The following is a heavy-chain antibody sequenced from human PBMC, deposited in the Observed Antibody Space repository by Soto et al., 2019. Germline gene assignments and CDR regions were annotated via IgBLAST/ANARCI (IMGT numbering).Heavy chain of an antibody. CDR3: SRGKPSPIILRSSRGPWFDP. CDR1: GGSISRYY. V-gene: IGHV4-59*07. Sequence: SDTLSLTCTVCGGSISRYYWSWIRQPPGKGVEGIGYMYYGGGTNYNRALKSRVTISVDTSKIQVSLKMSSVTAADTAVYFCSRGKPSPIILRSSRGPWFDPWGEGTLVT. J-gene: IGHJ5*02. D-gene: IGHD2-15*01. CDR2: MYYGGGT.